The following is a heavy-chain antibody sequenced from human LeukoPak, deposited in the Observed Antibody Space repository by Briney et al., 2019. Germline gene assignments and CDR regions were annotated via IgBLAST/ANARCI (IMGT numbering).Heavy chain of an antibody. J-gene: IGHJ4*02. Sequence: GGSLRLSCAACGFTFSSYWMHWVRQAPGKGLVWVSRIISDGSSASYADSVKGRFTISRDNAKNTLYLQMNSLRAEDTAVYYCTRGGAVAGDYWGQGTLVTVSS. V-gene: IGHV3-74*01. CDR3: TRGGAVAGDY. CDR2: IISDGSSA. CDR1: GFTFSSYW. D-gene: IGHD6-19*01.